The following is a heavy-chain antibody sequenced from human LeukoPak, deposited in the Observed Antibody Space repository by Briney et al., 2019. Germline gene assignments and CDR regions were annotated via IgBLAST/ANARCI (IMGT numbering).Heavy chain of an antibody. CDR2: IDYSGST. CDR1: GGSISSSDYC. D-gene: IGHD3-22*01. CDR3: ARRRYYDSSGYYKSLDY. J-gene: IGHJ4*02. Sequence: SETLSLTCTVSGGSISSSDYCWGWIRHPPGNGLEWIASIDYSGSTYYNPSLKSRVTISVDTSKNQFSLKLSSVTAADTAVYYCARRRYYDSSGYYKSLDYWGQGTLVTVSS. V-gene: IGHV4-39*07.